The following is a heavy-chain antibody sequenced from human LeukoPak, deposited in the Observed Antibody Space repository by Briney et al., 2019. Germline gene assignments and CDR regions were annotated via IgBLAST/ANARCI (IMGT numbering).Heavy chain of an antibody. CDR2: INAGNGNT. D-gene: IGHD3-10*01. Sequence: GASVKVSCKASGYTFTSYAMHWVRQAPGQRLEWMGWINAGNGNTKYSQKFQGRVTITRDTSASTAYMELSSLRSGDTAVYYCAVEVLLKARGAFDIWGQGTMVTVSS. V-gene: IGHV1-3*01. CDR3: AVEVLLKARGAFDI. CDR1: GYTFTSYA. J-gene: IGHJ3*02.